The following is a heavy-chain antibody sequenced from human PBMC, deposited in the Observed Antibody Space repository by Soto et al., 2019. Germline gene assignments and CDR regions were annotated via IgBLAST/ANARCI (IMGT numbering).Heavy chain of an antibody. V-gene: IGHV3-64*01. D-gene: IGHD2-15*01. Sequence: EAQLVESGGGLVQPGGSLRLSCAASGFMVNSYAMHWVRQAPGKGLEYVSAISSLGDSTFYANSVKDRFTISRDNSKNTLYLQMVSLRAEDMAVYDCARRAAGLYFELWGRGTLVTVSS. CDR2: ISSLGDST. CDR3: ARRAAGLYFEL. CDR1: GFMVNSYA. J-gene: IGHJ2*01.